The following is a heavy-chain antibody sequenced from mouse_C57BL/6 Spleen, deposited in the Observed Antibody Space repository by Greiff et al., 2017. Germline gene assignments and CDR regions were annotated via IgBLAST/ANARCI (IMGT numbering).Heavy chain of an antibody. CDR3: ARSDYGSRGCDY. CDR2: INPSSGYT. D-gene: IGHD1-1*01. V-gene: IGHV1-4*01. J-gene: IGHJ2*01. CDR1: GYTFTSYT. Sequence: QVQLQQSGAELARPGASVKMSCKASGYTFTSYTMHWVKQRPGQGLEWIGYINPSSGYTTYNQKFKDKATLTADKSSSTAYMQLSSLTSESSAVYDCARSDYGSRGCDYGGQGTTLTVSS.